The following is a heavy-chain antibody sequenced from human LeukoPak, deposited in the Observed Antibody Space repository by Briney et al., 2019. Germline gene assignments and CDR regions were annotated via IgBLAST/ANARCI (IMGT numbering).Heavy chain of an antibody. CDR3: ARDPRDGYNLFDY. D-gene: IGHD5-24*01. J-gene: IGHJ4*02. CDR1: GGSISSSSYY. V-gene: IGHV4-39*06. Sequence: PSEALSLTCTVSGGSISSSSYYWGWIRQPPGKGLEWIGSIYYSGSTYYNPSLKSRVTISVDTSKNQLPLKLSSVTAADTAVYYCARDPRDGYNLFDYWGQGTLVTVSS. CDR2: IYYSGST.